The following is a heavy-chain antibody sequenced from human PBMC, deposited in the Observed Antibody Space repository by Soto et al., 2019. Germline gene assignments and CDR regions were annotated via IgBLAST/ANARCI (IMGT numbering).Heavy chain of an antibody. J-gene: IGHJ6*02. CDR2: IKPDGSEQ. V-gene: IGHV3-7*01. Sequence: GGSLRLSCAASEFTFDKYYMTWVRQAPGKGPEWVANIKPDGSEQYYVDSVKGRFTISRDNANNSLYLQMNSLRAEDTAVYFCARGNWNYYYGFDVWGQGTTVTVS. D-gene: IGHD1-20*01. CDR3: ARGNWNYYYGFDV. CDR1: EFTFDKYY.